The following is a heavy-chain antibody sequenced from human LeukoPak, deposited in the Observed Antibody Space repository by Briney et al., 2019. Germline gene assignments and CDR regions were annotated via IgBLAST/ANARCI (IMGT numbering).Heavy chain of an antibody. CDR3: ARDGYRLSGYFYYMDV. J-gene: IGHJ6*03. CDR1: GGSISSYY. V-gene: IGHV4-4*07. CDR2: IYTGGST. Sequence: SETLSLTCTVSGGSISSYYWSWIRQPAGKGLEWIGRIYTGGSTNYNPSLKSRVTMSVDTSKNQFSLKLSSVTAADTAVYYCARDGYRLSGYFYYMDVWGKGTTVTVSS. D-gene: IGHD2-2*03.